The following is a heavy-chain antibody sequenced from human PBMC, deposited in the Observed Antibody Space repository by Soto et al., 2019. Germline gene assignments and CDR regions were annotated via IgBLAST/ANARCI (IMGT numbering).Heavy chain of an antibody. V-gene: IGHV4-59*01. Sequence: QVQLQESGPGLVKPSETLSLTCTVSGGSISSYYWSWIRQPPGKGLEWIGYIYYSGSTNYNPSLKLRVTISVDTSNHQSSLNLRSVTAADPAVYSCASAPSYYDSSGSVSSFDSWGQGTLVTVSS. CDR1: GGSISSYY. CDR2: IYYSGST. D-gene: IGHD3-22*01. J-gene: IGHJ4*02. CDR3: ASAPSYYDSSGSVSSFDS.